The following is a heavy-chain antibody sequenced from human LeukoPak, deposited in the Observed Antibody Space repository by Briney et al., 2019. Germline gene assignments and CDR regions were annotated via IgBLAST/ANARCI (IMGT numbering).Heavy chain of an antibody. CDR1: GGSLSGYY. J-gene: IGHJ4*02. D-gene: IGHD4-17*01. CDR2: INHSGAT. CDR3: ARGIYGVYYFDY. Sequence: AETLSLTCAVYGGSLSGYYWSWIRQPPGKGLEWIGEINHSGATNYNPSLKSRVTIAVDTSKNQFSLRLSSVTAADTAMYYCARGIYGVYYFDYWRQGALITVSS. V-gene: IGHV4-34*01.